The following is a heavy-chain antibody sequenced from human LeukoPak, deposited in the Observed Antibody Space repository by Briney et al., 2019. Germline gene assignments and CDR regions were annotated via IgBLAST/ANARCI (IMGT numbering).Heavy chain of an antibody. CDR1: GFTFSSYW. J-gene: IGHJ4*02. D-gene: IGHD3-10*01. CDR3: ARDLAGSGNY. V-gene: IGHV3-48*01. Sequence: GGSLRLSCAASGFTFSSYWMSWVRQAPGKGLEWVSYISSSSSTIYYADSVKGRFTISRDNAKNSLYLQMNSLRAEDTAVYYCARDLAGSGNYWGQGTLVTVSS. CDR2: ISSSSSTI.